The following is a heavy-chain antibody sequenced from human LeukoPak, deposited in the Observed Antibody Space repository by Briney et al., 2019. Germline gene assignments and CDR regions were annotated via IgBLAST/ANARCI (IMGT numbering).Heavy chain of an antibody. Sequence: GGSLRLSCAASGFTFSDYYMSWIRQAPGKGLEWVSYISSSGSTIYYADSVKGRFTISRDNAKNSLYLQMNSLRAEDTAVYYCAGAGVGIVVVPAAIYPDYWGQGTLVTVSS. CDR1: GFTFSDYY. CDR2: ISSSGSTI. CDR3: AGAGVGIVVVPAAIYPDY. J-gene: IGHJ4*02. V-gene: IGHV3-11*01. D-gene: IGHD2-2*03.